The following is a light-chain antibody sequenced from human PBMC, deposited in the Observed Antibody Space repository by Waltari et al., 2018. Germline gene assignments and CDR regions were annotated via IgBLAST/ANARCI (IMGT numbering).Light chain of an antibody. Sequence: QSALPQPPSASGSPGQSVTISCTGTSSDAGGYNYVSWYQQPPGKAPKLMIYEVSKRPSGVPDRFSGSKSGNTASLTVSGLQAEDEADYYCSSYAGSNKVVFGGGTKLTVL. CDR2: EVS. CDR1: SSDAGGYNY. CDR3: SSYAGSNKVV. J-gene: IGLJ2*01. V-gene: IGLV2-8*01.